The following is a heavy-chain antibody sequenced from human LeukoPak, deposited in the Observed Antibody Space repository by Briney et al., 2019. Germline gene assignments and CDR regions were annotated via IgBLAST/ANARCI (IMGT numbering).Heavy chain of an antibody. D-gene: IGHD1-26*01. CDR1: GYTFTSYG. V-gene: IGHV1-69*05. CDR2: IIPMFGSA. CDR3: ARVGRSRGSLPNSYYYMDV. J-gene: IGHJ6*03. Sequence: GASVKVSCKASGYTFTSYGISWVRQAPGQGLEWMGGIIPMFGSANYAQKFQGRVTITTDQSTTTAYMELSSLSSEDTAVYYCARVGRSRGSLPNSYYYMDVWGKGTTVTVSS.